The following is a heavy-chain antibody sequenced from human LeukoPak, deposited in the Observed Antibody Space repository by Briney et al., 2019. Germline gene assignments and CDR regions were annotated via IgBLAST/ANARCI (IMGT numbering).Heavy chain of an antibody. CDR3: ARGRVEMATIDFDY. Sequence: SETLSLTCTVSGGSIFTYYWSWIRQPPGKGLEWIGYIYYTGSTNYNPSLKSRVTISVDTSKNQFSLKLSSVTAADTAMYYCARGRVEMATIDFDYWGQGTLVTVSS. CDR2: IYYTGST. J-gene: IGHJ4*02. CDR1: GGSIFTYY. V-gene: IGHV4-59*08. D-gene: IGHD5-24*01.